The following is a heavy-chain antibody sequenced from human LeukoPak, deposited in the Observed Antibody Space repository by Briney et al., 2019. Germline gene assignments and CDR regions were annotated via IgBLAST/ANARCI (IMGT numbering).Heavy chain of an antibody. Sequence: PGGSLRLSCAASVFSFSSYGMHWVRQAPGKGLEWGAFIRYDGSNKYFADSVKGRFTISRDNSKNTLSLQMNPLTTRDRAVYYCAKASPLYCSSTSCFSSWFDSWGQGTLVTVSS. J-gene: IGHJ5*01. CDR2: IRYDGSNK. CDR3: AKASPLYCSSTSCFSSWFDS. D-gene: IGHD2-2*01. CDR1: VFSFSSYG. V-gene: IGHV3-30*02.